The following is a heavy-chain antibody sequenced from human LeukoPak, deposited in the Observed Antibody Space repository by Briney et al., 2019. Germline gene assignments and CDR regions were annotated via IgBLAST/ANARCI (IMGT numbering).Heavy chain of an antibody. D-gene: IGHD5-24*01. CDR3: ARGSATPFDY. J-gene: IGHJ4*02. V-gene: IGHV4-30-2*01. CDR2: IYHSGST. Sequence: SETLSLTCTVSGGSISSGGYYWSWIRQPPGTGLEWIGYIYHSGSTYYNPSLKSRVTISVDRSKNQFSLKLSSVTAADTAVYYCARGSATPFDYWGQGTLVTVSS. CDR1: GGSISSGGYY.